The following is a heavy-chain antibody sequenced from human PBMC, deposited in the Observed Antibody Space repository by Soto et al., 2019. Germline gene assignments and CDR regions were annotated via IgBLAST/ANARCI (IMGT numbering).Heavy chain of an antibody. CDR2: VSSTSSVI. J-gene: IGHJ3*01. CDR3: AGGGAVASSAEIFDD. CDR1: GFTFGAYS. Sequence: PGGSLSLSCAASGFTFGAYSINWVRQAPGKGLEWVSSVSSTSSVIFYAESVRGRFTISRDNAMSSLYLHINGLRAEDTAVYHCAGGGAVASSAEIFDDWGQGTLVTVSS. V-gene: IGHV3-21*01. D-gene: IGHD1-26*01.